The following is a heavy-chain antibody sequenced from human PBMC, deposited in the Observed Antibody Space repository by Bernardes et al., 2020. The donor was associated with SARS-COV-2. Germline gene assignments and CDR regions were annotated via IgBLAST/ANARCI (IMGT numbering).Heavy chain of an antibody. D-gene: IGHD3-3*01. CDR3: ARVNDFWSGYMDV. V-gene: IGHV3-20*04. CDR1: GFIFDDYG. CDR2: INWNGGST. Sequence: GGSLRLSCAASGFIFDDYGMSWVRQAPGKGLEWVSGINWNGGSTGYADSVKGRFTISRDNAKNSLYLQMNSLRAEDTALYYCARVNDFWSGYMDVWGKGTTVTVSS. J-gene: IGHJ6*03.